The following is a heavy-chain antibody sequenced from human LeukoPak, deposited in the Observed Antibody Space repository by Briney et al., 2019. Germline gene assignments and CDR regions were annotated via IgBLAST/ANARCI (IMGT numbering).Heavy chain of an antibody. Sequence: ASVKVSCKASGYTFTSYGISWVRQAPGQGLEWMGWISAYNGNTNYAQKLQGRVTMTTDTSTSTAYMELRSLRSDDTAVYYCARGRQEQWLVLRAYFDYWGQGTLVTVSS. CDR1: GYTFTSYG. J-gene: IGHJ4*02. CDR3: ARGRQEQWLVLRAYFDY. V-gene: IGHV1-18*01. D-gene: IGHD6-19*01. CDR2: ISAYNGNT.